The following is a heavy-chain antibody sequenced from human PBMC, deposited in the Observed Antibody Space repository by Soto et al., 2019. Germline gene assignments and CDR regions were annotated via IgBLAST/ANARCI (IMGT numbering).Heavy chain of an antibody. V-gene: IGHV3-30-3*01. Sequence: QAQLVESGGGVVQPGRSLRLSCAASGFIFSGYAMHWVRQSPGKGLEWVAVVSYDGDTEYYADSVKGRFTISRDNSQNTIYLQMNSLRPEDAAIYYCEKETRGYEIDAWGQGTLVTVSS. J-gene: IGHJ5*02. D-gene: IGHD5-12*01. CDR2: VSYDGDTE. CDR3: EKETRGYEIDA. CDR1: GFIFSGYA.